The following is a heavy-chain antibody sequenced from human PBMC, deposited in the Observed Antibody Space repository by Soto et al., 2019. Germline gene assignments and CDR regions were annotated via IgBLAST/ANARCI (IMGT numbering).Heavy chain of an antibody. CDR1: GFSLSNGKVG. CDR3: ARILFGRSVAGGYFYMDV. V-gene: IGHV2-26*02. Sequence: HVTLKESGPVLVKPTETLTLTCTVSGFSLSNGKVGVSWIRQPPGKALEWLAHIFSNDEKSYRTSLKSRVTISEDTTKRQVVLTMTNVDPADTATYYCARILFGRSVAGGYFYMDVWGKGTTVTVSS. D-gene: IGHD6-19*01. J-gene: IGHJ6*03. CDR2: IFSNDEK.